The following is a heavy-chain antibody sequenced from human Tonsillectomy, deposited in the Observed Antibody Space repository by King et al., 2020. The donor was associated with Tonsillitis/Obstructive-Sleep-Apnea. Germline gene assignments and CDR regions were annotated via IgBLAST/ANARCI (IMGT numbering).Heavy chain of an antibody. CDR1: GFTFSSYW. CDR3: ARRITIFGVATTWFDP. J-gene: IGHJ5*02. CDR2: INSDGSST. V-gene: IGHV3-74*01. Sequence: VQLVESGGGLVQPGGSLRLSCAASGFTFSSYWMHWVRQAPGKGLVWVSRINSDGSSTSYADSVKGRFTISRDNAKNTLYLQMNSLRAEDPAVYYCARRITIFGVATTWFDPWGQGTLVTVSS. D-gene: IGHD3-3*01.